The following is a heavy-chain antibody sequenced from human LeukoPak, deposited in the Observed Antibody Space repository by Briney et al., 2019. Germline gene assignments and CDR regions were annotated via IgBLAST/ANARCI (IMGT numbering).Heavy chain of an antibody. CDR2: INPNSGGT. Sequence: GASVKVSCKASGYTFTGYYMHWVRQAPGQGLEWMGWINPNSGGTNYAQKFQGRVTMTRDTSISTAYMELSRLRSDDTAVHYCASLHYYGSGSYYEDDYWGQGTLVTVSS. CDR1: GYTFTGYY. CDR3: ASLHYYGSGSYYEDDY. V-gene: IGHV1-2*02. D-gene: IGHD3-10*01. J-gene: IGHJ4*02.